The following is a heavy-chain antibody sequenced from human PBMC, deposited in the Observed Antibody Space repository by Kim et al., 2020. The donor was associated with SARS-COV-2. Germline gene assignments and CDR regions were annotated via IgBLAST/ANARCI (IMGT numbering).Heavy chain of an antibody. Sequence: GGSLRLSCAASGFTFSSYAMSWVRQAPGKGLEWVSAISGSGGSTYYADSVKGRFTISRDNSKNTLYLQMNSLRAEDTAVYYCAKGHDILTGYYHIYFDYWGQGTLVTVSS. J-gene: IGHJ4*02. V-gene: IGHV3-23*01. CDR2: ISGSGGST. CDR3: AKGHDILTGYYHIYFDY. D-gene: IGHD3-9*01. CDR1: GFTFSSYA.